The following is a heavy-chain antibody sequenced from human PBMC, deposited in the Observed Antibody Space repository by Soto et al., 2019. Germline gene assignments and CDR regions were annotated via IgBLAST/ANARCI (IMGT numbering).Heavy chain of an antibody. CDR2: IYYSGST. CDR1: GGSISSSSYY. CDR3: ARLEGLATISYYFDF. V-gene: IGHV4-39*01. J-gene: IGHJ4*02. Sequence: QLQLQESGPGLVKPSEALSLTCSVSGGSISSSSYYWGWIRQPPGKGLEWIGSIYYSGSTYYNPSIKSQVTISTDKSKNQSSLKLSSLTAADTAVYYCARLEGLATISYYFDFWGQGTLVTVSS. D-gene: IGHD3-9*01.